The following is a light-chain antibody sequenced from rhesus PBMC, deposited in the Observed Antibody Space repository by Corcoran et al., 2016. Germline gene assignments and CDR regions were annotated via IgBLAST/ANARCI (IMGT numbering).Light chain of an antibody. J-gene: IGKJ2*01. CDR2: EAS. CDR3: QHYYSTPYS. V-gene: IGKV1-25*01. Sequence: DIQMTQSPSSLSASVGDRVTITCRASQGITNDLAWYQQKPRETPKLLIYEASSLQSGIPSRFSGSGSGTDCTITISSLQHEDFATYYCQHYYSTPYSFGQGTKVEIK. CDR1: QGITND.